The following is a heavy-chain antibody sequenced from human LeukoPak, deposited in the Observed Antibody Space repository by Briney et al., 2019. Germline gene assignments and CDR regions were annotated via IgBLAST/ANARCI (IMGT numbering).Heavy chain of an antibody. CDR2: IYPGDSDT. D-gene: IGHD6-13*01. Sequence: GESLKISCKGSGYSFTSYWIGWVRQMPGKGLEWMGIIYPGDSDTRYSPSFQGQVTISADKSISTAYLQWSSLKAPDTAMYYCARHVAGEYYYYYYMDVRGKGTTVTVSS. CDR3: ARHVAGEYYYYYYMDV. J-gene: IGHJ6*03. V-gene: IGHV5-51*01. CDR1: GYSFTSYW.